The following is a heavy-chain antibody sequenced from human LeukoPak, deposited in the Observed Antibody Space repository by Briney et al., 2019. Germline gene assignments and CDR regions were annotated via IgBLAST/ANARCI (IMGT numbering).Heavy chain of an antibody. V-gene: IGHV4-39*01. J-gene: IGHJ4*02. D-gene: IGHD1-26*01. CDR1: YY. CDR2: MYYSGST. Sequence: YYMSWIRQPPGKGLEWIGSMYYSGSTYYNPSLESRATISVDTSKNQFSLKLSSVTAADTAVYFCARHGYSGSYIDYWGQGTLVTVSS. CDR3: ARHGYSGSYIDY.